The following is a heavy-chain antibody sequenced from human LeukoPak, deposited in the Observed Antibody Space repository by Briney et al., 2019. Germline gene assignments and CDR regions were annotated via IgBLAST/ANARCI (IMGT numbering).Heavy chain of an antibody. CDR1: GFTFSSYA. J-gene: IGHJ4*02. D-gene: IGHD5-18*01. Sequence: GGSLRLSCAASGFTFSSYAMSWVRQVPGKGLEWVSAISGSGGSTYYADPVKGRFTISRDNSKNTLFLQMNSLRAEDTAIYYCTKDTVDTTMVPYYFEYWGQGTLVTVSS. CDR3: TKDTVDTTMVPYYFEY. V-gene: IGHV3-23*01. CDR2: ISGSGGST.